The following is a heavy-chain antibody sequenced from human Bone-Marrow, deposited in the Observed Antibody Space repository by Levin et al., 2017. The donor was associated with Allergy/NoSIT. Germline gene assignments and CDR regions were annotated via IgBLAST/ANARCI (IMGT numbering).Heavy chain of an antibody. V-gene: IGHV3-48*01. CDR3: AREGSWSSTWLGNYYFDY. J-gene: IGHJ4*02. D-gene: IGHD6-13*01. Sequence: GGSLRLSCDASGFTFSSYGIIWVRQAPGKGLEWVSYIGGDNYTKYYADSVKGRFTISRDNVKKSLYLQMNSLGGEDTAVYYCAREGSWSSTWLGNYYFDYWGQGTLVTVSS. CDR2: IGGDNYTK. CDR1: GFTFSSYG.